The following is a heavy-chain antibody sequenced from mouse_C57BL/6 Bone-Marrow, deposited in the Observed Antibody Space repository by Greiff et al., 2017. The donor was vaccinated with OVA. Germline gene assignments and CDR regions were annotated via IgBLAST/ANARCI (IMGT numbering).Heavy chain of an antibody. D-gene: IGHD2-12*01. CDR3: ARRGSYDTRGYYAMDY. CDR1: GFSLNTSNMG. V-gene: IGHV8-12*01. Sequence: QVTLKESGPGILQSSQTLSLTCSFSGFSLNTSNMGVSWLRQPSGKGLEWLAHIYWDDDKRYNPSLKSRLTISKHTSRNKVFLKINSVDTADTATYYCARRGSYDTRGYYAMDYWGQGTSVTVSS. J-gene: IGHJ4*01. CDR2: IYWDDDK.